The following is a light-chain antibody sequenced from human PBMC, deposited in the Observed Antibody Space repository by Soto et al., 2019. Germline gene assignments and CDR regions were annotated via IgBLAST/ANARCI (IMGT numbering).Light chain of an antibody. V-gene: IGKV3-15*01. J-gene: IGKJ4*01. CDR1: QSVSSN. Sequence: EIVMTQSPATLSVSPGERATLSCRASQSVSSNLAWYQQKPGQAPRLLFYGASTRATGIPARFSGSGSGTEFTLTISSLQSEDFAVYYCQQYNNWLPTFGGGTKVEIK. CDR3: QQYNNWLPT. CDR2: GAS.